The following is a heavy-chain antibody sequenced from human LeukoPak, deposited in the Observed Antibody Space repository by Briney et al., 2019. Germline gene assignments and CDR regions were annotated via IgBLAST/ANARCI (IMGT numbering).Heavy chain of an antibody. Sequence: GASVKVSCKASGGTFSSYAISWVRQAPGQGLEWMGGIIPIFGTANYAQKFQGRVTMTRDMSTSTVYMELSSLRSEDTAVYYCARKYYYDSSGYTLDYWGQGTLVTVSS. CDR1: GGTFSSYA. D-gene: IGHD3-22*01. J-gene: IGHJ4*02. CDR2: IIPIFGTA. V-gene: IGHV1-69*05. CDR3: ARKYYYDSSGYTLDY.